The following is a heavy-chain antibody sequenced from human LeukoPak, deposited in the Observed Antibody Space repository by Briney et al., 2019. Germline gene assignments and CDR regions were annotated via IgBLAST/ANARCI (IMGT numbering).Heavy chain of an antibody. CDR2: IHSGESP. CDR3: ARGRDSSSSVVFYYYYMDV. V-gene: IGHV4-39*07. Sequence: SETLSLTCTVSGGSISSSSYYWGWIRQPPGKGLEWIGIIHSGESPYYSPSLESRVTMAIDTSKNQLSLKLNSVTAADTAVYYCARGRDSSSSVVFYYYYMDVWGKGTTVTVSS. CDR1: GGSISSSSYY. J-gene: IGHJ6*03. D-gene: IGHD6-6*01.